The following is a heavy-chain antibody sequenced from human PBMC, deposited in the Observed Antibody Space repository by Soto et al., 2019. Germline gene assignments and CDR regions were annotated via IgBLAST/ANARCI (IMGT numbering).Heavy chain of an antibody. J-gene: IGHJ6*03. CDR1: GGSFSGDY. CDR3: ASCLIRFGDPQYYYSYMDV. V-gene: IGHV4-34*01. CDR2: INHSGST. Sequence: PSGTVSLTGAVYGGSFSGDYWSWIRQPPGKGLEWIGEINHSGSTNYNPSLKSRVTISVDTSKNQFSLKLSSVTAADTAVYYCASCLIRFGDPQYYYSYMDVWGQGTTATVSS. D-gene: IGHD3-10*01.